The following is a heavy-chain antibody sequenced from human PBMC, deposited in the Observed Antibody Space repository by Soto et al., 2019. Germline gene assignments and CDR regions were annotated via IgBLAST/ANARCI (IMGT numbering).Heavy chain of an antibody. CDR1: GFTFSSYW. CDR3: ARDLVTYYYDSSGYR. D-gene: IGHD3-22*01. Sequence: EVQLVESGGGLVQPGGSLRLSCAASGFTFSSYWMSWVRQAPGKGLEWVANIKQDGSEKYYVDSVKGRFTISRDNAKNSLYLQMNSLRAEDTAVYYCARDLVTYYYDSSGYRWGQGTLGTVSS. V-gene: IGHV3-7*05. J-gene: IGHJ4*02. CDR2: IKQDGSEK.